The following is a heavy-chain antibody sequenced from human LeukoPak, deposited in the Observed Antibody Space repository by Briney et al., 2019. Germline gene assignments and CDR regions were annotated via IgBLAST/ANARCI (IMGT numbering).Heavy chain of an antibody. V-gene: IGHV1-24*01. Sequence: ASVKVSCKVSGYTLTELSMHWVRQAPGKGLEWMGGFDPEDGETIYAQKFQGRVTMTRDTSISTAYMELSRLRSDDTAVCYCARVPRIAAAGTGGHNWFDPWGQGTLVTVSS. J-gene: IGHJ5*02. CDR2: FDPEDGET. D-gene: IGHD6-13*01. CDR1: GYTLTELS. CDR3: ARVPRIAAAGTGGHNWFDP.